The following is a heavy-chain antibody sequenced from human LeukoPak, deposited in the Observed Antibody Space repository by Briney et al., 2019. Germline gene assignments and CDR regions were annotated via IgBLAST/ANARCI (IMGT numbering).Heavy chain of an antibody. Sequence: PSETLSLTCTVSGGSISSSSYYWGRIRQPPGKGLEWIGSIYYSGSTYYNPSLKSRVTISVDTSKNQFSLKLSSVTAADTAVYYCASVVPAAQNYYYYYYMDVWGKGTTVTVSS. V-gene: IGHV4-39*01. CDR1: GGSISSSSYY. J-gene: IGHJ6*03. CDR2: IYYSGST. D-gene: IGHD2-2*01. CDR3: ASVVPAAQNYYYYYYMDV.